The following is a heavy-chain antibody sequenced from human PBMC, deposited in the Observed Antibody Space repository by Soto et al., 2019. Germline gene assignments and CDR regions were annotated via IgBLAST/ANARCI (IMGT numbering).Heavy chain of an antibody. CDR3: AKGGQSYDY. Sequence: GGSLRLSCAASGFTFSNYAMSWVRQAPGKGLEWVSAISASVGSTYYTDSVKGRFTISRDNSKNTLYLQMNSLRAEDTAVYYCAKGGQSYDYWDQGTLVAVSS. D-gene: IGHD3-10*01. V-gene: IGHV3-23*01. CDR1: GFTFSNYA. J-gene: IGHJ4*02. CDR2: ISASVGST.